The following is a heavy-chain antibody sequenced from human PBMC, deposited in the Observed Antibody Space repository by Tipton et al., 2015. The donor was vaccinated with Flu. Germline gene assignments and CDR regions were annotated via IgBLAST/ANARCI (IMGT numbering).Heavy chain of an antibody. Sequence: TLSLTCMVSGDSIRSNYYWGWIRQPPGRGLEWIGNINRNGNTYRNPSLKSRLTISVDTSKNQFSLKLSSVTAADTAVYYCARHTGDSVRGVIDYWGQGTLVTVSS. J-gene: IGHJ4*02. CDR2: INRNGNT. D-gene: IGHD3-10*02. CDR1: GDSIRSNYY. V-gene: IGHV4-38-2*02. CDR3: ARHTGDSVRGVIDY.